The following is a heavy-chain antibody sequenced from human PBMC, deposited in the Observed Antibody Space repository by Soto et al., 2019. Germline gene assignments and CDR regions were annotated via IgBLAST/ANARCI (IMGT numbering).Heavy chain of an antibody. CDR1: GGNFSGYY. V-gene: IGHV4-34*01. J-gene: IGHJ5*02. Sequence: SETLSLTCAVYGGNFSGYYWSWIRQPPGKGLEWIGEINHSGSTNYNPSLKSRVTISVDTSKNQFSLKLSSVTAADTAVYYCARGIYMRWFDPWGQGTLVTVSS. CDR2: INHSGST. D-gene: IGHD4-4*01. CDR3: ARGIYMRWFDP.